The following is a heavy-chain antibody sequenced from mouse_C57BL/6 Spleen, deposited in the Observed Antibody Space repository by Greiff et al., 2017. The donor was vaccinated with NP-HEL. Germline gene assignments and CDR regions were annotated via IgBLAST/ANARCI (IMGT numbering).Heavy chain of an antibody. CDR2: IDPSDSYT. D-gene: IGHD1-1*01. CDR3: ARPGTLYGSSYVYY. J-gene: IGHJ2*01. Sequence: QVQLQQPGAELVKPGASVKLSCKASGYTFTSYWMQWVKQRPGQGLEWIGEIDPSDSYTNYNQKFKGKATLTVDTSSSTAYMQLSSLTSEDSAVYYCARPGTLYGSSYVYYWGQGTTLTVSS. CDR1: GYTFTSYW. V-gene: IGHV1-50*01.